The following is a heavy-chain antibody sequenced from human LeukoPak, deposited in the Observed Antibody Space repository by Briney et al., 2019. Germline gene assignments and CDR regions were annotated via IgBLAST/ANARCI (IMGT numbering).Heavy chain of an antibody. D-gene: IGHD3-9*01. CDR2: INHSGST. J-gene: IGHJ4*02. CDR3: ARQPYDILTGYYNAFYFDY. CDR1: GGSFSGYY. Sequence: SETLSLTCAVYGGSFSGYYWTWIRQPPGKGLGWIGEINHSGSTNYNPSLKSRITISVDTSKTQFSLKLSSVTAADTAVYYCARQPYDILTGYYNAFYFDYWGQGTLVTVSS. V-gene: IGHV4-34*01.